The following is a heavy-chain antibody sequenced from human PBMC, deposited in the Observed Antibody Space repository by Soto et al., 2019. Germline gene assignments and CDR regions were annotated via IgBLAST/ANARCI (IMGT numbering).Heavy chain of an antibody. V-gene: IGHV3-30*03. CDR3: ATAEQYSSSSLDY. J-gene: IGHJ4*02. D-gene: IGHD6-6*01. CDR2: ISYDGSNK. Sequence: PGGSLRLSCAASGFTFSSYGMHWVRQAPGKGLEWVAVISYDGSNKYYADSVKGRFTISRDNSKNTLYLQMNSLRAEDTAVYYCATAEQYSSSSLDYWGQGTLVTVSS. CDR1: GFTFSSYG.